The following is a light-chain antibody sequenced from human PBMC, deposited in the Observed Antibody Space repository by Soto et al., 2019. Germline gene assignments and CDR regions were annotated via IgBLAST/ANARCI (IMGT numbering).Light chain of an antibody. V-gene: IGLV2-8*01. Sequence: QSALTQPPSASGSPGQSVTISCTGTSNDVGGYNYVSWFQQHPGKAPKLIIHEVNQRPSGVPDRFSGSKSGNTASLTVSGLQAEDEGTYYCSSYGGYNNVVFGTGTKLTVL. CDR3: SSYGGYNNVV. CDR2: EVN. J-gene: IGLJ1*01. CDR1: SNDVGGYNY.